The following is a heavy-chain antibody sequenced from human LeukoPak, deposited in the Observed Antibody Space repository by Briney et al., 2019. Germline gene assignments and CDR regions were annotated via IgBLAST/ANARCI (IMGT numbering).Heavy chain of an antibody. V-gene: IGHV4-4*02. CDR1: GGSISSPNW. Sequence: PSETLSLTCAVSGGSISSPNWWTWVRQPPGKGLEWIGEIYYGGSVNYNPSLKSRVTLSVDKSENQFSLTLTSVTAADTADYYCVRGLNYDLHPWGQGTLVTVSS. CDR3: VRGLNYDLHP. CDR2: IYYGGSV. D-gene: IGHD3-3*01. J-gene: IGHJ5*02.